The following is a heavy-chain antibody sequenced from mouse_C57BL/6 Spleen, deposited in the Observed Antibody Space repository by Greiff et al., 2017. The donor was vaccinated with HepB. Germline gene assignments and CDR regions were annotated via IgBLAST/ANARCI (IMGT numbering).Heavy chain of an antibody. CDR1: GYTFTSYG. D-gene: IGHD2-3*01. Sequence: QVQLQQSGAELARPGASVKLSCKASGYTFTSYGISWVKQRTGQGLEWIGEIYPRSGNTYYNEKFKGKATLTADNSSSTAYMELRSLTSEYSAVYFCARRYDGYYDYWGQGTTLTVSS. J-gene: IGHJ2*01. CDR2: IYPRSGNT. CDR3: ARRYDGYYDY. V-gene: IGHV1-81*01.